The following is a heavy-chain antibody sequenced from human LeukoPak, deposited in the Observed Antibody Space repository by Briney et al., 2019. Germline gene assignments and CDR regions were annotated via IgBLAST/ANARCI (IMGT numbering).Heavy chain of an antibody. Sequence: ASVKVSCKASGYTFTSYDINWVRQATGQGLEWMGWMNPNSGNTGYAQKFQGRVTITADKSTSTAYMELSSLRSEDTAVYYCASGSLEGSGSYGDWFDPWGQGTLVTVSS. CDR1: GYTFTSYD. D-gene: IGHD3-10*01. V-gene: IGHV1-8*01. J-gene: IGHJ5*02. CDR3: ASGSLEGSGSYGDWFDP. CDR2: MNPNSGNT.